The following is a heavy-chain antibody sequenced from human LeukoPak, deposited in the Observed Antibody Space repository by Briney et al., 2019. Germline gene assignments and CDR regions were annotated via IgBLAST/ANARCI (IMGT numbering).Heavy chain of an antibody. J-gene: IGHJ3*02. CDR2: INPSGGST. D-gene: IGHD3-10*01. Sequence: ASVKVSCKASGYTFTSYYMHWVRQAPGQGLEWMGIINPSGGSTGYAQKFQGRVTMTRDTSTSTVYMELSSLRSEDTTVYYCAREFPNGLQYYYGSGSYSDAFDIWGQGTMVTVSS. CDR3: AREFPNGLQYYYGSGSYSDAFDI. CDR1: GYTFTSYY. V-gene: IGHV1-46*03.